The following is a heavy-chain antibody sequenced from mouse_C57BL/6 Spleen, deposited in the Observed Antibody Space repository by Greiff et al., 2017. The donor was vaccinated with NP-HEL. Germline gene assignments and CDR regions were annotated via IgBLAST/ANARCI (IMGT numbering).Heavy chain of an antibody. J-gene: IGHJ1*03. CDR1: GFSFNTYA. CDR3: VRQYDWYFDV. CDR2: IRSKSNNYAT. Sequence: EVQGVESGGGLVQPKGSLKLSCAASGFSFNTYAMNWVRQAPGKGLEWVARIRSKSNNYATYYADSVKDRFTISRDDSESMLYLQMNNLKTEDTAMYYCVRQYDWYFDVWGTGTTVTVSS. V-gene: IGHV10-1*01. D-gene: IGHD2-3*01.